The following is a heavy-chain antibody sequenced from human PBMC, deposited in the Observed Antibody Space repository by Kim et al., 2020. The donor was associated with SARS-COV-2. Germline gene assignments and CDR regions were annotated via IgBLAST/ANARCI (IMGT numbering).Heavy chain of an antibody. D-gene: IGHD3-22*01. J-gene: IGHJ4*02. CDR2: IWYDGSNK. CDR3: ARDSSRADYYDSSGPFDY. V-gene: IGHV3-33*01. Sequence: GGSLRLSCAASGFTFSSYGMHWVRQAPGKGLEWVAVIWYDGSNKYYADSVKGRFTISRDNSKNTLYLQMNSLRAEDTAVYYCARDSSRADYYDSSGPFDYWGQGTLVTVSS. CDR1: GFTFSSYG.